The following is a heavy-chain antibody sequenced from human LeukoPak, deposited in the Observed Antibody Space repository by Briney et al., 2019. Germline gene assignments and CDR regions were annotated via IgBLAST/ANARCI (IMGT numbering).Heavy chain of an antibody. Sequence: SVKVSCKASGGTFSSYAISWVRQAPGQGLEWMGRIFPIFGTANYAQKFQGRGTITTDESTSTAYMELSSLRSEDTPVYYCARGLPSSGLVYWGQGTLVTVSS. V-gene: IGHV1-69*05. CDR1: GGTFSSYA. D-gene: IGHD3/OR15-3a*01. CDR3: ARGLPSSGLVY. CDR2: IFPIFGTA. J-gene: IGHJ4*02.